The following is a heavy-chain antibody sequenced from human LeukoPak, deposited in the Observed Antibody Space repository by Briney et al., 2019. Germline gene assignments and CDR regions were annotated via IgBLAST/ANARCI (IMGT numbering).Heavy chain of an antibody. CDR1: GGSISSYY. D-gene: IGHD3-22*01. J-gene: IGHJ4*02. Sequence: SETLSLTCTVSGGSISSYYWSWIRQPPGEGLEWSGYIYNSGSTNYNPSLKSRVTISVDTSKNQFSLKLSSVTAADTAVYYCARIMGDSSGYYYYDYWGQGTLVTVSS. CDR3: ARIMGDSSGYYYYDY. CDR2: IYNSGST. V-gene: IGHV4-59*01.